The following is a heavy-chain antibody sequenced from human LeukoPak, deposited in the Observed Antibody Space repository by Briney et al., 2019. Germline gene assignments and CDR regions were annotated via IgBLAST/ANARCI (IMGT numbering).Heavy chain of an antibody. J-gene: IGHJ6*03. Sequence: GASVKVSCKASGYTFTFTGYYMHWVRQAPGQGLEWMGGIIPIFGTANYAQKFQGRATITTDESTSTAYMELSSLRSEDTAVYYCARCSSPTVYYYYYMDVWGKGTTVTVSS. V-gene: IGHV1-69*05. CDR1: GYTFTFTGYY. D-gene: IGHD6-6*01. CDR3: ARCSSPTVYYYYYMDV. CDR2: IIPIFGTA.